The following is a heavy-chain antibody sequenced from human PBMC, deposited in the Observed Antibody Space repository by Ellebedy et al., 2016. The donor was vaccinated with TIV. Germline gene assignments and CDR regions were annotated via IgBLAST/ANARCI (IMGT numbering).Heavy chain of an antibody. D-gene: IGHD3-9*01. CDR1: GGTFSSYA. V-gene: IGHV1-69*13. J-gene: IGHJ6*02. CDR2: IIPIFGTA. CDR3: ARDLSDGGLRYFDWLSKIYYYYGMDV. Sequence: AASVKVSCKASGGTFSSYAISWVRQAPGQGLEWMGGIIPIFGTANYAQKFQGRVTITADESTSTAYMELSSLRSEDTAVYYCARDLSDGGLRYFDWLSKIYYYYGMDVWGQGTTVTVSS.